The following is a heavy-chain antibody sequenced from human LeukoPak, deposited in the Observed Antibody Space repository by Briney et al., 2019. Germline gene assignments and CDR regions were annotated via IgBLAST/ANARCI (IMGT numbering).Heavy chain of an antibody. CDR2: ISGSGGST. J-gene: IGHJ4*02. D-gene: IGHD3-22*01. CDR3: AKMGGLYYYDSSGYYDY. Sequence: GGSLRLSCAASGFTFSSYAMSWVRQAPGKGLEWVSAISGSGGSTYYADSVKGRFTISRDNSKNTLYLQMNSLRAEDTAVYYCAKMGGLYYYDSSGYYDYWGQGTLVTVSS. CDR1: GFTFSSYA. V-gene: IGHV3-23*01.